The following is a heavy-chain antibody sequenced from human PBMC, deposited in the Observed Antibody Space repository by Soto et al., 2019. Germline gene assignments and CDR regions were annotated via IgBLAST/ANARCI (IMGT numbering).Heavy chain of an antibody. Sequence: QITLKESGPTLVKPTQTLTLTCTFSGFSLSTSGVGVGWIRQPPGKALEWLALIYWDDDKRYSPSLKSRLTLTKDTSKNQVVLTMTTMDPADTATYYCAHNRVSDSLDYWGQGTLVTVSS. D-gene: IGHD3-22*01. CDR3: AHNRVSDSLDY. J-gene: IGHJ4*02. V-gene: IGHV2-5*02. CDR1: GFSLSTSGVG. CDR2: IYWDDDK.